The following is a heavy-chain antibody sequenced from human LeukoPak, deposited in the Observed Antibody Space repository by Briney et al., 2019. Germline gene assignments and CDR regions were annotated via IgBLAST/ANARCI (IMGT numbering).Heavy chain of an antibody. CDR2: VKEDGSVK. CDR1: GFTFSHYW. CDR3: ARIGYSSSSTDY. V-gene: IGHV3-7*01. J-gene: IGHJ4*02. Sequence: GVLRLSCAASGFTFSHYWISWIRQAPGKGLEWVANVKEDGSVKYYVDSLKGRVTISRDNAKNSLYLQLSSLRAEDTAVYYCARIGYSSSSTDYWGQGTLVTVSS. D-gene: IGHD6-6*01.